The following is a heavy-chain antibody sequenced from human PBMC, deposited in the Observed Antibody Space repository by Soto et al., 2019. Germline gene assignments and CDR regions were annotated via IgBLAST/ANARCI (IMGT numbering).Heavy chain of an antibody. CDR3: ASEAAKYYDSCCYLDY. CDR2: ISFDGSTK. D-gene: IGHD3-22*01. CDR1: GFTFSNYP. J-gene: IGHJ4*02. V-gene: IGHV3-30-3*01. Sequence: QVQLVESGGSVVQPGRSLRLSCAASGFTFSNYPMHWVRQAPGEGLEWVAVISFDGSTKYYADSVKGRFTISRDSSKNTLYLQMNSLRAEDTAVYFCASEAAKYYDSCCYLDYWGQGTLVTVSS.